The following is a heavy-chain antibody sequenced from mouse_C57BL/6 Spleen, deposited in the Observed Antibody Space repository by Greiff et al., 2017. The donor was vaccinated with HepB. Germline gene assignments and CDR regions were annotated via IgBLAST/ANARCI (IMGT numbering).Heavy chain of an antibody. D-gene: IGHD1-1*01. CDR2: INPNNGGT. V-gene: IGHV1-22*01. Sequence: EVQLQQSGPELVKPGASVKMSCKASGYTFTDYNMHWVKQSHGKSLEWIGYINPNNGGTSYNQKFKGKATLTVNKSSSTAYMELRSLTSEDSAVYYGAITTVVANFDYWGQGTTLTVSS. CDR1: GYTFTDYN. J-gene: IGHJ2*01. CDR3: AITTVVANFDY.